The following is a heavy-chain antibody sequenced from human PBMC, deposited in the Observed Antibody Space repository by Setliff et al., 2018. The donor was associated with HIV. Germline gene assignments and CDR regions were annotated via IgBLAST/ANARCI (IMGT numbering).Heavy chain of an antibody. V-gene: IGHV1-46*01. D-gene: IGHD6-19*01. CDR2: INPTGGST. CDR1: GYSFTNHY. J-gene: IGHJ5*02. CDR3: ATHPPYRSAWYMRS. Sequence: ASVKVSCKPSGYSFTNHYMHWVRQAPGQGLEWRGVINPTGGSTRNTQKFQGRVTMTEDTSTDTAYMDLSSLRSEDTAVYYCATHPPYRSAWYMRSWGQGTLVTVSS.